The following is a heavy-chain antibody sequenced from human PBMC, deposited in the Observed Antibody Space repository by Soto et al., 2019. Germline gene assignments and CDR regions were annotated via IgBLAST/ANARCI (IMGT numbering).Heavy chain of an antibody. CDR2: INHSDST. D-gene: IGHD6-13*01. V-gene: IGHV4-34*01. J-gene: IGHJ4*02. Sequence: QVQLQQWGAGLLKPSETLSLTCAVYGGSFSGYYWSWIRQPPGKGLEWIGEINHSDSTKYNPSLMSRVPISEDTSKNQLSLKLSSVTAADTAVYYCARLYGSRGPFDYWGQGTLVTVSS. CDR1: GGSFSGYY. CDR3: ARLYGSRGPFDY.